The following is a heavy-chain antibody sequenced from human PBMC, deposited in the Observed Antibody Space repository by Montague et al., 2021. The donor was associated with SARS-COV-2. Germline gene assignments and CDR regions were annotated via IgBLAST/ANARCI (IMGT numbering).Heavy chain of an antibody. D-gene: IGHD2-21*01. CDR1: GFTFSFYA. J-gene: IGHJ4*02. Sequence: SLRLSCAASGFTFSFYAMHWVRQAPGKGLEWVSFISYGGSNKYYADSVRGRFTISRDNSKTTLYLQVNSLRAEDTAVYYCAKEGVTGNVADFDYWGQGTLVTVSA. CDR2: ISYGGSNK. V-gene: IGHV3-30-3*01. CDR3: AKEGVTGNVADFDY.